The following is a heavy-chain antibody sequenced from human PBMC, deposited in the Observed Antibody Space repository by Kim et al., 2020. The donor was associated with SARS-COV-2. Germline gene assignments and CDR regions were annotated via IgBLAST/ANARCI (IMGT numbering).Heavy chain of an antibody. CDR3: AKDGLRSHGENYDFWTNGMDV. Sequence: GGSLRLSCAASGFTFSSYGMHWVRQAPGKGLEWVAVISYDGSNKYYADSVKGRFTISRDNSKNTLYLQMNSLRAEDTAVYYCAKDGLRSHGENYDFWTNGMDVWGQGTTVTVSS. CDR2: ISYDGSNK. CDR1: GFTFSSYG. V-gene: IGHV3-30*18. J-gene: IGHJ6*02. D-gene: IGHD3-3*01.